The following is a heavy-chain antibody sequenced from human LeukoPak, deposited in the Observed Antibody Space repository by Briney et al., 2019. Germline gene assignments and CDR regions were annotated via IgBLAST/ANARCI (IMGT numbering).Heavy chain of an antibody. CDR1: GFIFSNYA. CDR2: ISSDGSKI. CDR3: ARGLHRRCSGGICYQPFDY. J-gene: IGHJ4*02. D-gene: IGHD2-15*01. Sequence: GGSLRLSCAASGFIFSNYAMHWVRQAPGKGLEWVALISSDGSKIYYADSVKGRFTISRDNSRNTLYLQMNSLRAEDSAVYYCARGLHRRCSGGICYQPFDYWGQGTLVTVAS. V-gene: IGHV3-30*04.